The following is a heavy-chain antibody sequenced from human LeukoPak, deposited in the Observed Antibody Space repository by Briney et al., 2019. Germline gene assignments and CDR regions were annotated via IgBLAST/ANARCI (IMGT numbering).Heavy chain of an antibody. J-gene: IGHJ6*02. CDR1: GGSFSGYY. Sequence: SETLSLTCAVYGGSFSGYYWSWIRQPPGKGLEWIGEINHSGSTNYNPSLKSRVTISVDTSKNQFSLKLSSVTAADTAVYYCARVSPIAVAGSSYYYAMDVWGQGTTVTVSS. V-gene: IGHV4-34*01. CDR2: INHSGST. CDR3: ARVSPIAVAGSSYYYAMDV. D-gene: IGHD6-19*01.